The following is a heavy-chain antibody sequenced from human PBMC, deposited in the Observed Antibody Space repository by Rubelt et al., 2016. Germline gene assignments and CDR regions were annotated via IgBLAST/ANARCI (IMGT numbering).Heavy chain of an antibody. D-gene: IGHD6-13*01. J-gene: IGHJ4*02. V-gene: IGHV4-59*01. CDR1: GGSISSYY. CDR3: TRDPAKQQLTTTFDY. Sequence: QVQLQESGPGLVKPSETLSLTCTVSGGSISSYYWSWIRQPPGKGLEWIGYIYYSGSTNYNPSLKSRVTISVDTSKNQFSLKLSSVTAADTAVYYCTRDPAKQQLTTTFDYWGQGTLVTVSS. CDR2: IYYSGST.